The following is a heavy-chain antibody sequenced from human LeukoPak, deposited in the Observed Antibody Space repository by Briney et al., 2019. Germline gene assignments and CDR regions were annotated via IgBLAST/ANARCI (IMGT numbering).Heavy chain of an antibody. Sequence: ASVKVSCKASGYTFTGYYMHWVRQAPGQGLEWMGWINPNSGGTNYAQKFQGRVTMTRDTSISTAYMELSRLRSDDTAVYYCARDGARWFGEFSYYFDYWGQGTLVTVSS. CDR2: INPNSGGT. D-gene: IGHD3-10*01. V-gene: IGHV1-2*02. CDR3: ARDGARWFGEFSYYFDY. CDR1: GYTFTGYY. J-gene: IGHJ4*02.